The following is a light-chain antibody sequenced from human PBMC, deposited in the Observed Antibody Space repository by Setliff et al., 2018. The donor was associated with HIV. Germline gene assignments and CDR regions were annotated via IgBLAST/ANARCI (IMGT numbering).Light chain of an antibody. CDR2: GAS. V-gene: IGKV3-20*01. CDR1: QSVRNNY. Sequence: EIVLTQSPGTLSLPPGERATLSCRASQSVRNNYLAWYQQKPGQAPRLLIYGASSRAPGIPDNFSGSGSGTDFTLTISRLEPEDFAVYYCQQYDDSPQTFGQGTKVDIK. J-gene: IGKJ1*01. CDR3: QQYDDSPQT.